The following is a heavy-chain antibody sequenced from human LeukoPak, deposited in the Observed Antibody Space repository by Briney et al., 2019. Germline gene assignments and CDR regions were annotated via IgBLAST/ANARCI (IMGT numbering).Heavy chain of an antibody. Sequence: AGSLRLSCVVSGFTFSNYEMNWVRQAPGKGLEWVSYISSSGSTTYYADSVKGRVTISRDNAKNSLFLQVNSLRAEDTAVYFCARMFEFWGQGTLVTVSS. J-gene: IGHJ4*02. CDR1: GFTFSNYE. V-gene: IGHV3-48*03. CDR3: ARMFEF. CDR2: ISSSGSTT.